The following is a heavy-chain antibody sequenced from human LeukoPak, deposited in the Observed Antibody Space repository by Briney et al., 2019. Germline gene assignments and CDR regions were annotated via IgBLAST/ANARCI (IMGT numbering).Heavy chain of an antibody. V-gene: IGHV1-46*01. J-gene: IGHJ5*02. CDR1: GYTFTGYY. D-gene: IGHD6-13*01. CDR2: INSSGGST. CDR3: AREGSGAAAANWFDP. Sequence: ASVKVSCKASGYTFTGYYMHWVRQAPGQGLEWMGIINSSGGSTSYAQKFQGRVTMTRDMSTSTVYMELSSLRSEDTAVYYCAREGSGAAAANWFDPWGQGTLVTVSS.